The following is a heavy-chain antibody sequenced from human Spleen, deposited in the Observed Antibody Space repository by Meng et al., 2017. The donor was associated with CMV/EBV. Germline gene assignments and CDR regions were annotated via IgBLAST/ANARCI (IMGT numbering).Heavy chain of an antibody. V-gene: IGHV3-23*01. D-gene: IGHD3-10*01. CDR1: GFTFSTYA. CDR2: ISTTGGST. Sequence: GGPLRLSCAASGFTFSTYAMSWVRQAPGKGLEWVSGISTTGGSTFYADSVKGRFTISRDNSKNTLYVQMNSLRAEDTALYYCAKDRLGGSDFFDYWGQGTLVTVSS. J-gene: IGHJ4*02. CDR3: AKDRLGGSDFFDY.